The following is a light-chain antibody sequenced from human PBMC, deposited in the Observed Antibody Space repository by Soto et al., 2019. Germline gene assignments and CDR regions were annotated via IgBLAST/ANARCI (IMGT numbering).Light chain of an antibody. CDR3: QHTYATSYI. Sequence: DIQMVQSPSSLSASLVDRVTITCRASQCIAKFVSWYQQHLGKAPKRIISRASNLQNGIPSRFSGDGSGTDFTLTINGVQPEDFASYYCQHTYATSYIFGRGTRLELK. J-gene: IGKJ2*01. V-gene: IGKV1-39*01. CDR2: RAS. CDR1: QCIAKF.